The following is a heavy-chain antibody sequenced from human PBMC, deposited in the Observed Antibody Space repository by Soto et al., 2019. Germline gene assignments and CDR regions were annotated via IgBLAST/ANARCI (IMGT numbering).Heavy chain of an antibody. D-gene: IGHD1-1*01. Sequence: QVQLQESGPGLVKPSETLSLTCTVSGASISGFYWSWIRKSAGKGMEWIGRIYATGTTDYHPSLKSRVMMSVDTPKKEFSLKLRSVTAADTAVYYCVRDGTKTLRDWFDPWGQGISVTVSS. V-gene: IGHV4-4*07. J-gene: IGHJ5*02. CDR2: IYATGTT. CDR3: VRDGTKTLRDWFDP. CDR1: GASISGFY.